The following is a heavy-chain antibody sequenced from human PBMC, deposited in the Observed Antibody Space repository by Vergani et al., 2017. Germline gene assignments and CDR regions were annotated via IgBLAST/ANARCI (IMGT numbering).Heavy chain of an antibody. V-gene: IGHV1-8*02. CDR3: TRVWYYDSIAYWAY. J-gene: IGHJ4*02. D-gene: IGHD3-22*01. CDR1: GYTFTSYD. Sequence: QVQLVQSGAEVKKPGASVKVSCKASGYTFTSYDINWVRQATGQGLEWMGWMNPNSGNTGYAQKFQGRVTMTRDTSTSTVYMELSSLRSEDTAVYYCTRVWYYDSIAYWAYLGQGTLVTVSS. CDR2: MNPNSGNT.